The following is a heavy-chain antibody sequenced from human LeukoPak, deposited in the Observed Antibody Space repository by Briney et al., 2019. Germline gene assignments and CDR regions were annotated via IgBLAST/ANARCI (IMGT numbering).Heavy chain of an antibody. V-gene: IGHV3-23*01. Sequence: GSLSLSCAASGFTFSSYALRWVRQAPGKGLDWVAAICTSGDKTFYADSVRGRITISSNNSNTALFLQMNSLRADDTAIYYCAKVPTYSGYEYPPYDFEGWGPGALVT. J-gene: IGHJ4*02. CDR1: GFTFSSYA. D-gene: IGHD5-12*01. CDR3: AKVPTYSGYEYPPYDFEG. CDR2: ICTSGDKT.